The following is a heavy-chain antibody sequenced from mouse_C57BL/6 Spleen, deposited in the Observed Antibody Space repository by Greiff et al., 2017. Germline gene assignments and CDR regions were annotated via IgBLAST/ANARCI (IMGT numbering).Heavy chain of an antibody. CDR1: GYTFTSYW. Sequence: QVQLQQPGAELVRPGSSVKLSCKASGYTFTSYWMHWVKQRPIQGLEWIGNIDPSDSETHYNQKFKDKATLTVDKSSSTAYMQLSSLTSEDSAVYYCARLGRRYYYAMDYWGQGTSVTVSS. CDR2: IDPSDSET. J-gene: IGHJ4*01. CDR3: ARLGRRYYYAMDY. D-gene: IGHD4-1*01. V-gene: IGHV1-52*01.